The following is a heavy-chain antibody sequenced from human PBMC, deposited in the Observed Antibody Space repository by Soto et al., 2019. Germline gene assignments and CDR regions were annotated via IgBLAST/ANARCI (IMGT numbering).Heavy chain of an antibody. V-gene: IGHV3-23*01. D-gene: IGHD3-16*01. J-gene: IGHJ4*02. Sequence: GGCLRLSCAASGFTFSNYAMTWVRQGPGKGLEWVSGISGSGGRSYYADSVKGRFTISRDNSKSTLYLQMNSLRAEDTAVYYCAKAYFVWSSEQPYYFDYWGQGTLVTVSS. CDR2: ISGSGGRS. CDR1: GFTFSNYA. CDR3: AKAYFVWSSEQPYYFDY.